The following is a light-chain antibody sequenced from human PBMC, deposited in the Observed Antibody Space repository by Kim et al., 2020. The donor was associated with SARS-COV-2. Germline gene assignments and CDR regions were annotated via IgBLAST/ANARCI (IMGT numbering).Light chain of an antibody. CDR1: RPNIGNNY. V-gene: IGLV1-51*01. J-gene: IGLJ1*01. CDR2: DNN. Sequence: GQKVTISCSGSRPNIGNNYVSWYQQLPGTAPKLLIYDNNKRPSGIPDRFSGSKSGTSATLGITGLQTGDEADYYCGTWDSSLSAYVFGTGTKVTVL. CDR3: GTWDSSLSAYV.